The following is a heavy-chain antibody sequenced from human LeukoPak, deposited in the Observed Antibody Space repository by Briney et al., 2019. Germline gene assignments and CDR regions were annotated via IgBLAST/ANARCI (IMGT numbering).Heavy chain of an antibody. J-gene: IGHJ6*03. V-gene: IGHV4-59*01. Sequence: SEALSLTRVVSGGSLSSYYWSWMRPPPGKGREWVGHIYYSGSTNYNLSLKRRVTISVHTTKNQFSLKLRSVTAADTAVYYCASDYTDYSHEDYYCYYYMDVWGKGTTVTVSS. CDR2: IYYSGST. CDR3: ASDYTDYSHEDYYCYYYMDV. D-gene: IGHD4-11*01. CDR1: GGSLSSYY.